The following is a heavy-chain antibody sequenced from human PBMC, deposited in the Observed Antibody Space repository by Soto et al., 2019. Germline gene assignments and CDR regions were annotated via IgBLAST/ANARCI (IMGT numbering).Heavy chain of an antibody. V-gene: IGHV6-1*01. Sequence: QPLSLTCAISRDRVSTSSDAWTWIRQSQSGGLEWLGRKYYRSRFSSDYAESVKSRIIINPDTSKNQFSLQLKSVTPEDTAVYYCVRDRDSSRGWFASWGQRTPVTGSS. CDR2: KYYRSRFSS. CDR3: VRDRDSSRGWFAS. J-gene: IGHJ5*01. D-gene: IGHD3-22*01. CDR1: RDRVSTSSDA.